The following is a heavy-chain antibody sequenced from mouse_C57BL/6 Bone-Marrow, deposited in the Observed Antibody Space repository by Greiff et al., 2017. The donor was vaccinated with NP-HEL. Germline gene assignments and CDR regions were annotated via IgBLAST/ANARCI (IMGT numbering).Heavy chain of an antibody. CDR1: GYTFTSYG. CDR3: ARLLLWYFDV. J-gene: IGHJ1*03. Sequence: VQLQQSGAELARPGASVKLSCKASGYTFTSYGISWVKQRTGQGLEWIGEIYPRSGNTYYNEKFKGKATLTVDTSSSTAYMQLSSLTSEDSAVYYCARLLLWYFDVWGTGTTVTVSS. V-gene: IGHV1-81*01. CDR2: IYPRSGNT. D-gene: IGHD2-3*01.